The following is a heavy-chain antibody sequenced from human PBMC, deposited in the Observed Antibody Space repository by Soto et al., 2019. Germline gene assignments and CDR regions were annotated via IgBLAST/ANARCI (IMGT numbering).Heavy chain of an antibody. V-gene: IGHV1-58*02. Sequence: SVKVSCKASGFTFTSSAMQWVRQARGQRLEWIGWIVVGSGNTNYAQKFQERVTITRDMSTSTAYMELSSLRSEDTAVYYCAAIKTPWYCGGDCYPEEYFQHWGQGTLVTVSS. CDR2: IVVGSGNT. CDR1: GFTFTSSA. CDR3: AAIKTPWYCGGDCYPEEYFQH. D-gene: IGHD2-21*02. J-gene: IGHJ1*01.